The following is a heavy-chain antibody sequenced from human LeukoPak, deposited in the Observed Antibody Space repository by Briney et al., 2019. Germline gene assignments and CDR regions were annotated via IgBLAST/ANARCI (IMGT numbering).Heavy chain of an antibody. V-gene: IGHV1-8*02. CDR1: GYSFADYY. CDR2: MNPNSGNT. Sequence: GASVKVSCKASGYSFADYYMHWVRQATGQGLEWMGWMNPNSGNTGYAQKFQGRVTMTRNTSISTAYMELSSLRSEDTAVYYCARVAVAGNYYYYMDVWGKGTTVTISS. CDR3: ARVAVAGNYYYYMDV. J-gene: IGHJ6*03. D-gene: IGHD6-19*01.